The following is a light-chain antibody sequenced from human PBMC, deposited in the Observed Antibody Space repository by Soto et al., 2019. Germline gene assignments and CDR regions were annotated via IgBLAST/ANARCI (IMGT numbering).Light chain of an antibody. J-gene: IGLJ3*02. CDR1: SSDVGGYNY. CDR3: CSYTSRSTRV. Sequence: QSVLTQPASVSGSPGQSITISCTGTSSDVGGYNYVSWYQQHPGKAPKLMIYEVSNRPSGVSNRFSGSKSGNTASLTISGLQAEDEADYYCCSYTSRSTRVFGGGTKLTVL. V-gene: IGLV2-14*01. CDR2: EVS.